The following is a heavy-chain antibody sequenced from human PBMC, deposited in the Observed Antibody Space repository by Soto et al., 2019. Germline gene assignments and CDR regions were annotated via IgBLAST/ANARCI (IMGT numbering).Heavy chain of an antibody. V-gene: IGHV2-5*02. CDR3: ALVNLGTRSGNVSP. Sequence: GPTLVNPTQTLTLTCTFSGFSLITIGVGVGWIRQPPGKALEWLALIYWDDDKRYSPSLKSRLTITKDTSKNQVVLTMTNMDPVDTATYYCALVNLGTRSGNVSPWGQGTLVTVSS. CDR2: IYWDDDK. D-gene: IGHD5-12*01. J-gene: IGHJ5*02. CDR1: GFSLITIGVG.